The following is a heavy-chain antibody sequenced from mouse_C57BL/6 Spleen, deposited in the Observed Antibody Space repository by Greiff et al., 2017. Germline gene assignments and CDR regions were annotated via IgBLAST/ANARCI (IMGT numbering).Heavy chain of an antibody. D-gene: IGHD1-1*01. J-gene: IGHJ2*01. V-gene: IGHV1-18*01. Sequence: VQLQQSGPELVKPGASVKIPCKASGYTFTDYNMDWVKQSHGKSLEWIGDINPNTGGTIYNQKFKGKATLTVDKSSSTAYMERRSLTSEDTAVYYCFGGDYGSSYCDYWGQGTTLTVSS. CDR2: INPNTGGT. CDR1: GYTFTDYN. CDR3: FGGDYGSSYCDY.